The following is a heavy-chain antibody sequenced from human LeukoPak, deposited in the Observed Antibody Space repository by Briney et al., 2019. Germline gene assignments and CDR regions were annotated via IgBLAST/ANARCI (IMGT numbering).Heavy chain of an antibody. V-gene: IGHV4-34*01. CDR3: ARHYYDSSGPAFDN. Sequence: SETLSLTCAVYGGSFSGYYWSWIRQPPGKGLEWIGEINHSGSTNYNPSLKSRVTISVDTSKNQFSLKLSSVTAADTAVYYCARHYYDSSGPAFDNWGQGTTVTVSS. D-gene: IGHD3-22*01. CDR1: GGSFSGYY. CDR2: INHSGST. J-gene: IGHJ3*02.